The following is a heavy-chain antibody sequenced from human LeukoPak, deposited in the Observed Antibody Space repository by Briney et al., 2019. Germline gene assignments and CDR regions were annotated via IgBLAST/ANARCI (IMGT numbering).Heavy chain of an antibody. J-gene: IGHJ5*02. D-gene: IGHD3-3*01. CDR3: ARGRSGGGFWSGYPPRRFDP. CDR2: IYYSGST. V-gene: IGHV4-39*07. CDR1: GGSISSSSYY. Sequence: SETLSLTCTVSGGSISSSSYYWGWIRQPPGKGLEWIGSIYYSGSTYYNPSLKSRVTISVDTSKNQFSLKLSSVTAADTAVYYCARGRSGGGFWSGYPPRRFDPWGQGTLVTVSS.